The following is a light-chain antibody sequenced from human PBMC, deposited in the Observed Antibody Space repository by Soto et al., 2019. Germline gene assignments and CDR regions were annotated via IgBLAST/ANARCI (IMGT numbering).Light chain of an antibody. Sequence: DIVMTHSPDSLAVSLSERATINRKSNQRVFSNSKNRNHLSWYQQKPGQPPKLLIYWATTRASGVPDRFSGSGSGTDFTLTISSLQPDDFATYYCQHYNSYSEAFGQGTKVDIK. CDR2: WAT. J-gene: IGKJ1*01. CDR3: QHYNSYSEA. CDR1: QRVFSNSKNRNH. V-gene: IGKV4-1*01.